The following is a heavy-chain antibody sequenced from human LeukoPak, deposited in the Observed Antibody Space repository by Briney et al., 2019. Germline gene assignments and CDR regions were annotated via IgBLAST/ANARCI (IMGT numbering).Heavy chain of an antibody. CDR2: IIPIFGTA. Sequence: SVKVSCKASGGTFSSYAISWVRQAPGQGLEWMGGIIPIFGTANYAQKFQGRVTITADESTSTAYMELRSLRSDDTAVYYCARVEWFGEFYNWFDPWGQGTLVTVSS. D-gene: IGHD3-10*01. CDR3: ARVEWFGEFYNWFDP. J-gene: IGHJ5*02. CDR1: GGTFSSYA. V-gene: IGHV1-69*13.